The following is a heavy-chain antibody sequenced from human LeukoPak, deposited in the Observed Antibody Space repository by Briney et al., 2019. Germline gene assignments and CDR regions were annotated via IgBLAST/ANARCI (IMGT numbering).Heavy chain of an antibody. CDR2: INPNSGGT. CDR3: ARVMSWGLRVFDI. Sequence: RVASVKVSCKASGYTFTGYYMHWVRQAPGQGLEWMGWINPNSGGTNYAQKFQGRVTMTRDTSISTAYMELSRLRSDDTAMYYCARVMSWGLRVFDIWGQGTMVTVSS. D-gene: IGHD3-16*01. V-gene: IGHV1-2*02. J-gene: IGHJ3*02. CDR1: GYTFTGYY.